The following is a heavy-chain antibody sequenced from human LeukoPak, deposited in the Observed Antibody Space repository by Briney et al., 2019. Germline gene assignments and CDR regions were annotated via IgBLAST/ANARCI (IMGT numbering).Heavy chain of an antibody. CDR2: IYYSGST. J-gene: IGHJ3*02. CDR3: ARGATITIFGVGDAFDI. D-gene: IGHD3-3*01. CDR1: GGSISSYY. Sequence: PSETLSLTCTVSGGSISSYYWSWIRQPPGKGLEWIGYIYYSGSTNYNPSLKSRVTISVDTSKNQFSLKLSSVTAADTAVYYCARGATITIFGVGDAFDIWGQGTMVTVSS. V-gene: IGHV4-59*01.